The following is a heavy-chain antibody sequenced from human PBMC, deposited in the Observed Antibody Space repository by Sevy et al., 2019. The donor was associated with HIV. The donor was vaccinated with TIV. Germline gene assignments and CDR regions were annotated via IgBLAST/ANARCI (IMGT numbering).Heavy chain of an antibody. CDR1: GGSISSSSYY. V-gene: IGHV4-39*01. Sequence: SETLSLTCTFSGGSISSSSYYWGWIRQPAGKGLEWIGSIYYSGSTYYNPSLKSRVTISVDTSKNQFSLKLSSVTAADTTVYYCASSYDYVWGSYLGAFDIWGQGTMVTVSS. J-gene: IGHJ3*02. CDR2: IYYSGST. CDR3: ASSYDYVWGSYLGAFDI. D-gene: IGHD3-16*01.